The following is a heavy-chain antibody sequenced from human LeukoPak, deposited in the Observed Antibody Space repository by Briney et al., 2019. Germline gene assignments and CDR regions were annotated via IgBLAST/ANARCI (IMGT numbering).Heavy chain of an antibody. CDR3: AKVDGIAVAGTGFVDY. CDR1: GFTFSSHG. V-gene: IGHV3-30*18. CDR2: ISYDGSDK. J-gene: IGHJ4*02. Sequence: PGRSLRLSCAASGFTFSSHGMHWVRQAPGKGREWVAVISYDGSDKYYADSVKGRFTISRDNSKNTLYLQMNSLRAEDTAVYYCAKVDGIAVAGTGFVDYWGQGTLVTVSS. D-gene: IGHD6-19*01.